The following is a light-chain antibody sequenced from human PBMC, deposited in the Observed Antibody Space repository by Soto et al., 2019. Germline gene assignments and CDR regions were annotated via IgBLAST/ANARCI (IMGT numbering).Light chain of an antibody. CDR1: ALPNQY. J-gene: IGLJ3*02. CDR3: QSADSSGTWV. Sequence: SYELTQPPSVSVSPGQTARITCSGDALPNQYAYWYQQKPRQAPVLVIYKDSERPSGIPERFSGSSSGTTVTLTISGVQAEDEADYYCQSADSSGTWVFGGGTKLTVL. V-gene: IGLV3-25*02. CDR2: KDS.